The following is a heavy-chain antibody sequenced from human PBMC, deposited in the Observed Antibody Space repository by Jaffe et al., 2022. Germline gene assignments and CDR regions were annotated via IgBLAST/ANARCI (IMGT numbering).Heavy chain of an antibody. J-gene: IGHJ4*02. CDR2: INHSGST. CDR3: ARGAMIRHAIVVVPAATSSKSIFDY. V-gene: IGHV4-34*01. D-gene: IGHD2-2*01. Sequence: QVQLQQWGAGLLKPSETLSLTCAVYGGSFSGYYWSWIRQPPGKGLEWIGEINHSGSTNYNPSLKSRVTISVDTSKNQFSLKLSSVTAADTAVYYCARGAMIRHAIVVVPAATSSKSIFDYWGQGTLVTVSS. CDR1: GGSFSGYY.